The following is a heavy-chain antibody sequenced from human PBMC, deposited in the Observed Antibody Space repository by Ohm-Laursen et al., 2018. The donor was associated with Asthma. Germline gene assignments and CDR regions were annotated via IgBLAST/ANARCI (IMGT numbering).Heavy chain of an antibody. J-gene: IGHJ4*02. CDR1: GFTFSSYS. CDR2: ISSSSSTI. V-gene: IGHV3-48*02. CDR3: ARGHTPFYSYGYYFDY. Sequence: SGFTFSSYSMNWVRQAPGKGLEWVSYISSSSSTIYYADSVKGRFTISRDNAKNSLYLQMNSLRDEDTAVYYCARGHTPFYSYGYYFDYWGQGTLVTVSS. D-gene: IGHD5-18*01.